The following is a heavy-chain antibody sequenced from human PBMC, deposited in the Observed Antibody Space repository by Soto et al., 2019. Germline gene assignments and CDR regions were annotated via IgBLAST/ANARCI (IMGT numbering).Heavy chain of an antibody. D-gene: IGHD2-15*01. CDR3: ARVLLVVAPPCGYNWFDP. CDR1: GGSISSGDYY. V-gene: IGHV4-30-4*01. CDR2: IYYSGST. Sequence: SETLSLTCTVSGGSISSGDYYWSWIRQPPGKGLEWIGYIYYSGSTYYNPSLKSRVTISVDTSKNQFSLKLSSVTAADTAVYYCARVLLVVAPPCGYNWFDPWGQGTQVTVSS. J-gene: IGHJ5*02.